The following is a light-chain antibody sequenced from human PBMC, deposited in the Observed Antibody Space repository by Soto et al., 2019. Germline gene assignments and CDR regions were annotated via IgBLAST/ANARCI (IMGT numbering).Light chain of an antibody. Sequence: ETVLTQSPATLSVSPGERVTLSCRASQSVSSNLAWHQQKPGQAPRILMYDASTRATGISARFSGSGSGTEFTLTISSLQSEDFAVYYCQQYHNWPITFGQGTDWRL. CDR2: DAS. J-gene: IGKJ5*01. CDR3: QQYHNWPIT. CDR1: QSVSSN. V-gene: IGKV3-15*01.